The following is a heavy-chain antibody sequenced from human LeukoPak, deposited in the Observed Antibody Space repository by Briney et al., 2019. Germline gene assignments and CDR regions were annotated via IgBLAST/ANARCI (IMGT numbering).Heavy chain of an antibody. CDR3: ASLNNDDY. CDR2: ISSSSSTI. Sequence: PGGSLRLSCAASGFTFSSYSMNWVRQAPGKGLEWVSYISSSSSTIYYADSVKGRFTISRDNAKNSLYLQMNSLRVEDTAVYYCASLNNDDYWGQGTLVTVPS. D-gene: IGHD1-1*01. V-gene: IGHV3-48*04. J-gene: IGHJ4*02. CDR1: GFTFSSYS.